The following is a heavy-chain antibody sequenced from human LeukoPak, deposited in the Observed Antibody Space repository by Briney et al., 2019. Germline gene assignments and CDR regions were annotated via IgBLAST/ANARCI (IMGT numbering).Heavy chain of an antibody. CDR2: IWYDGSNK. V-gene: IGHV3-33*01. Sequence: GRSLRLSCAASGFTLSSYGMHWVRQAPGKGLEWVAVIWYDGSNKYYADSVKGRFTISRDNSKNTLYLQMNSLRAEDTAVYYCARDPRYSSSCIEDWGQGTLVTVSS. CDR3: ARDPRYSSSCIED. D-gene: IGHD6-13*01. CDR1: GFTLSSYG. J-gene: IGHJ4*02.